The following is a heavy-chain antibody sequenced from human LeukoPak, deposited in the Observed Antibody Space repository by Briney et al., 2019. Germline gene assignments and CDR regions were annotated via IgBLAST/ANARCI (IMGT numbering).Heavy chain of an antibody. J-gene: IGHJ4*02. Sequence: SETLSLTCTVSGGSISSNYWSSIRHPPGKRLEWIGYIYNSGSTIYNPSLKSRVTISVDTSKNQFSLKLSSVTAADTAVYYCAGASRVRLDYWGQGTLVTVSS. V-gene: IGHV4-59*01. D-gene: IGHD4/OR15-4a*01. CDR3: AGASRVRLDY. CDR2: IYNSGST. CDR1: GGSISSNY.